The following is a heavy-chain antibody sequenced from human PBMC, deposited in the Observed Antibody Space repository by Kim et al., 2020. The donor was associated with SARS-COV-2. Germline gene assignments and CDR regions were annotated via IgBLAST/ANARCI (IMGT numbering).Heavy chain of an antibody. Sequence: SETLSLTCSASGDSVRSSYYFWGWIRQPPGKGLEYLGNVYYSGTISYNSSLKSRATILVDASENKLSLKLTSVTAADTALYFCASGPEQVVPRYVYWGQG. CDR1: GDSVRSSYYF. V-gene: IGHV4-39*01. J-gene: IGHJ4*02. CDR2: VYYSGTI. D-gene: IGHD6-13*01. CDR3: ASGPEQVVPRYVY.